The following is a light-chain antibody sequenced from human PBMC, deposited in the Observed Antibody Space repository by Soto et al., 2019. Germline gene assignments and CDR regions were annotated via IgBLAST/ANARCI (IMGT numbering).Light chain of an antibody. CDR1: SSDIGLYNS. CDR2: DVS. CDR3: SSYSAGTTNYV. Sequence: QSVLTQSTSVSGSPGQSITISCTGSSSDIGLYNSVAWYQQRPGRAPKLILYDVSSRPSGVSRRLSGSKSDNTASLTISGLQSEDEADYYCSSYSAGTTNYVFGTGTKVTVL. J-gene: IGLJ1*01. V-gene: IGLV2-14*01.